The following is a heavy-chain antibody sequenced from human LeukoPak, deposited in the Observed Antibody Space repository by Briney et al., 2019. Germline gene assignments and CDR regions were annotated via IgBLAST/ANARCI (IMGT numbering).Heavy chain of an antibody. CDR3: AREEWYHGKSITMVSRNFDY. J-gene: IGHJ4*02. CDR2: IIPILGIA. CDR1: GGTFSSYA. Sequence: PQASVKVSCKASGGTFSSYAISWVRQAPGQGLEWMGRIIPILGIANYAQKFQGRVTITADKSTSTAYMELSSLRSEDTAVYYCAREEWYHGKSITMVSRNFDYWAREPWSPSPQ. V-gene: IGHV1-69*04. D-gene: IGHD3-10*01.